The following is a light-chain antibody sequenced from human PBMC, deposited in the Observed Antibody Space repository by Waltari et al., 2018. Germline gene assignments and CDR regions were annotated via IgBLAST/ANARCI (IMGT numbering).Light chain of an antibody. CDR3: QQSYDTPRT. V-gene: IGKV1-39*01. J-gene: IGKJ1*01. CDR1: QYISIY. CDR2: AAS. Sequence: DFQMTQPPSSLPASVGDRVTITSRASQYISIYLNWYQQKPGKGPKLLIYAASTLKSGVPARFSGSGSGTDFTFTISSLQLEDVATYYCQQSYDTPRTFGRGTKVEVK.